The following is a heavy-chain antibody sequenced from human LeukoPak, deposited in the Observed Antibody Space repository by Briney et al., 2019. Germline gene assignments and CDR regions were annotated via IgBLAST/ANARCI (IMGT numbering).Heavy chain of an antibody. CDR3: ARDSRDGYCLGY. Sequence: PGGSLRLSCAASGFTVSDYYMSWIRQAPGEGLEWVSYISSSSSYTNYADSVKGRFTISRDNAKNSLYLQMNSLRAEDTAVYYRARDSRDGYCLGYWGQGTLVTVSS. J-gene: IGHJ4*02. CDR1: GFTVSDYY. V-gene: IGHV3-11*06. CDR2: ISSSSSYT. D-gene: IGHD5-24*01.